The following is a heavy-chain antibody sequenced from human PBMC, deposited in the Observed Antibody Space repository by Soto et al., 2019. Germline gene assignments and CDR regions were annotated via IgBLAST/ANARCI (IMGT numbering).Heavy chain of an antibody. D-gene: IGHD5-12*01. J-gene: IGHJ5*02. Sequence: ASVKVSCKASGGTFSSYAISWVRQAPGQGLEWMGGIIPIFGTANYAQKFQGRVTITADESTSTAYMELSSLRSEDTAVYYCAIRKEMATIYEPWFDPWGQGTLVTVSS. CDR3: AIRKEMATIYEPWFDP. V-gene: IGHV1-69*13. CDR1: GGTFSSYA. CDR2: IIPIFGTA.